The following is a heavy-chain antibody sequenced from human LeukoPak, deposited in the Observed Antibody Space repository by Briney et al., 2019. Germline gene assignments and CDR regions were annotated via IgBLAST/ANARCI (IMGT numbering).Heavy chain of an antibody. V-gene: IGHV6-1*01. CDR1: GDSVSSNSAA. CDR2: TYYRSKWYN. D-gene: IGHD3-3*01. J-gene: IGHJ5*02. Sequence: SQTLSLTCAISGDSVSSNSAAWNWLRQSPSRGLEWLGRTYYRSKWYNDYAVSVKSRITINPDTSKNQFSLQLNSVTPEDTAVYYCARQERVLRFLEWLLFFDPWGQGTLVTVSS. CDR3: ARQERVLRFLEWLLFFDP.